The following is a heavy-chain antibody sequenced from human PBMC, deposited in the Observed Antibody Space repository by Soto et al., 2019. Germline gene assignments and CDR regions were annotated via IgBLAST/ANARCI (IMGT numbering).Heavy chain of an antibody. V-gene: IGHV3-15*01. D-gene: IGHD1-1*01. CDR1: GFSFSDAW. Sequence: GGSLRLSCAASGFSFSDAWMTWVRQAPGAGLEWVGRIKSKTDGGTTDYAAPVKGRFTISRDASKTTVYLQMNSLRTEDTAVYYCTTDPHSTRTKYWGQGTLVTVSS. CDR2: IKSKTDGGTT. CDR3: TTDPHSTRTKY. J-gene: IGHJ4*02.